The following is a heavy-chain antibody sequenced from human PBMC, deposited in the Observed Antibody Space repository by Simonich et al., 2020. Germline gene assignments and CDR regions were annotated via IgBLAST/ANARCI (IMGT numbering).Heavy chain of an antibody. J-gene: IGHJ3*02. V-gene: IGHV1-2*02. Sequence: QVQLVQSGAEVKKPGASVKVSCKASGYTFTGYYMHWVRQAPGQGLEWMGWINPHSGGTNYAQKFQGRVPMTRDTSISTAYMELSRLRSDDTAVYYCARDPVVPAAIRNAFDIWGQGTMVTVSS. CDR3: ARDPVVPAAIRNAFDI. CDR2: INPHSGGT. D-gene: IGHD2-2*01. CDR1: GYTFTGYY.